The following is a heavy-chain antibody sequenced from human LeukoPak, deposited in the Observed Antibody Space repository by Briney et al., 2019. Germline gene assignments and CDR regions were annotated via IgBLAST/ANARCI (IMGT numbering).Heavy chain of an antibody. CDR2: IYPGDSHT. D-gene: IGHD3-10*01. J-gene: IGHJ4*02. CDR3: ARAGTYYYYFDY. CDR1: GYSFTTYW. V-gene: IGHV5-51*01. Sequence: GESLKISCKGSGYSFTTYWIGWVRQMPGKGLEWMGIIYPGDSHTTYSPSFQGQVTISVDKSISTAFLQWSSPKASDTAMYYCARAGTYYYYFDYWGQGTLVTVSS.